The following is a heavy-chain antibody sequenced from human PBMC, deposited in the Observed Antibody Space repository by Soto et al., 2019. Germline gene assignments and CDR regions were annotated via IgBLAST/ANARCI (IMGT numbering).Heavy chain of an antibody. V-gene: IGHV1-8*01. CDR1: GYSFTSLD. CDR3: ARGVTEGVDY. CDR2: MQPSSGRT. J-gene: IGHJ4*02. D-gene: IGHD3-10*01. Sequence: SVKVSCKASGYSFTSLDINWVRQTTGQGLEWMGWMQPSSGRTGYAQKFQGRVTMTRDTSINTAYMELSSLTSDDTAFYYCARGVTEGVDYWGQGTLVTVYS.